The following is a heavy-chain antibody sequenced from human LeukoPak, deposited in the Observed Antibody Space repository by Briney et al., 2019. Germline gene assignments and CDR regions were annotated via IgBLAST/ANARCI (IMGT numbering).Heavy chain of an antibody. V-gene: IGHV3-48*03. CDR1: GFTFSSYE. Sequence: AGGSLRLSCAAPGFTFSSYEMNWVRQAPGKGLEWVSYISSSGSTIYYADSVRGRFTIFRDNAKDSVYLQMSSLRAEDSATYYCVREGFYFFDFWGQGTLVTVSS. CDR3: VREGFYFFDF. J-gene: IGHJ4*01. CDR2: ISSSGSTI.